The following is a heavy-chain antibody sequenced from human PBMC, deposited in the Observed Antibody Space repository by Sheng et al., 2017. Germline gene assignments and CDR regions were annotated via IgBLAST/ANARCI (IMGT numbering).Heavy chain of an antibody. J-gene: IGHJ3*02. CDR3: AKDPDSSGWSPGAFEI. Sequence: QVQLVQSGAEVKKPGASVKVSCKASGYTFTSYDINWVRQATGQGLEWMGWMNPNSGNTGYAQKFQGRVTITRNTSISTAYMELSSLRSEDTAVYYCAKDPDSSGWSPGAFEIWGQGTMVTVSS. D-gene: IGHD6-19*01. CDR1: GYTFTSYD. V-gene: IGHV1-8*03. CDR2: MNPNSGNT.